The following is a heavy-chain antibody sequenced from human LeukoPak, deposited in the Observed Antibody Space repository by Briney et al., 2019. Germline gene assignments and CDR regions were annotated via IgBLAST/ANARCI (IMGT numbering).Heavy chain of an antibody. V-gene: IGHV1-18*01. J-gene: IGHJ5*02. CDR2: ISAYNGNT. CDR1: GYTFTSYG. D-gene: IGHD3-3*01. Sequence: ASVKVSCKASGYTFTSYGISWVRQAPGQGLEWMGWISAYNGNTNYAQKLQGRVTMTTDTSTSTAYMELRSLRSDDTAVYYCARVLSENFGVLNYWFDPWGQGTLVTVSS. CDR3: ARVLSENFGVLNYWFDP.